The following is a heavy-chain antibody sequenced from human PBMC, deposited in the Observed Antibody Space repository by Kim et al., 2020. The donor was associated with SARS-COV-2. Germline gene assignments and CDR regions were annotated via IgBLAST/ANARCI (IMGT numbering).Heavy chain of an antibody. V-gene: IGHV3-7*01. CDR2: IKQDGSEK. Sequence: GGSLRLSCAASGFTFSSYWMSWVRQAPGKGLEWVANIKQDGSEKYYVDSVKGRFTISRDNAKNSLYLQMNSLRAEDTAVYYCARDGRYYDYIWGSYRQDLFDYWGQGTLVTVSS. CDR3: ARDGRYYDYIWGSYRQDLFDY. D-gene: IGHD3-16*02. CDR1: GFTFSSYW. J-gene: IGHJ4*02.